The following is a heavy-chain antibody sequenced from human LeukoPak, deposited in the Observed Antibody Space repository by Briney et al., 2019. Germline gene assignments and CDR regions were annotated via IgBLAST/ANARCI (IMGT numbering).Heavy chain of an antibody. V-gene: IGHV1-8*01. D-gene: IGHD6-19*01. Sequence: ASVKVSCKASGYTFTSYDINWARQATGQGLEWMGWMNPNSGNTGYAQKFQGRVTMTRNTSISTAYMELSSLRSEDTAVYYCARAEQWLEHAFDIWGQGTMVTVSS. CDR2: MNPNSGNT. CDR1: GYTFTSYD. CDR3: ARAEQWLEHAFDI. J-gene: IGHJ3*02.